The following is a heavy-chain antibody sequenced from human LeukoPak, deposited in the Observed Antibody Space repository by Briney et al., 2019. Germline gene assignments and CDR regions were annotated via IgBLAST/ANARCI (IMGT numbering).Heavy chain of an antibody. CDR3: ARLPGPEYYYDSSGYYNPYYFDY. CDR2: IYPGDSDT. CDR1: GYSFTSYW. V-gene: IGHV5-51*01. Sequence: GESLKISCKGSGYSFTSYWIGWVRQMPGKGLEWMGIIYPGDSDTRYSPSFQGQVTISADKSISTAYLQWSSLKASDTAMYCCARLPGPEYYYDSSGYYNPYYFDYWGQGTLVTVSS. J-gene: IGHJ4*02. D-gene: IGHD3-22*01.